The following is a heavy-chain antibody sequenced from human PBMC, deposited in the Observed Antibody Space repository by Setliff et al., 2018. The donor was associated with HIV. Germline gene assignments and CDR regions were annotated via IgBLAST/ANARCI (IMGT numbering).Heavy chain of an antibody. CDR1: GGSFTSYT. CDR2: IIPIVTIA. CDR3: TRRGADSYYPRPLDV. V-gene: IGHV1-69*02. Sequence: SVKVSCKASGGSFTSYTFSWVRQAPGQGLEWMGRIIPIVTIAHYAEQFVGRVTITADKSTSTTYMEVSSLRSEDTAIYYCTRRGADSYYPRPLDVWGKGTTVTVSS. J-gene: IGHJ6*04. D-gene: IGHD3-10*01.